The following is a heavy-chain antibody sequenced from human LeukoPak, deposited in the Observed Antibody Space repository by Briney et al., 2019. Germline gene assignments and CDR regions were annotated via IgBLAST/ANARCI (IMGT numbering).Heavy chain of an antibody. CDR3: ARDCGDAFGINNWFDP. CDR1: GGTFSSYA. CDR2: IIPIFGTA. V-gene: IGHV1-69*01. D-gene: IGHD2-21*01. J-gene: IGHJ5*02. Sequence: EASVKVSCKASGGTFSSYAISWVRQAPGQGLEWMGGIIPIFGTANYAQKFQGRVTITADESTSTAYMELSSLRSEDTAVYYCARDCGDAFGINNWFDPWGQGTLVTVSS.